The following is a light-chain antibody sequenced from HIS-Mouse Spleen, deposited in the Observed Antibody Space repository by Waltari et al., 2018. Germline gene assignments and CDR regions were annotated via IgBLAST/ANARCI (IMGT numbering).Light chain of an antibody. CDR2: GAS. J-gene: IGKJ1*01. Sequence: EIVLTQSPGPLSLSPGERATISCRASQSVSSSYLAWYQQKPGQAPRLLIYGASSRATGIPDRFSGSGSGTDFTLTISRLEPEDFAVYYCQQYGSSPWTFGQGTKVEIK. CDR1: QSVSSSY. CDR3: QQYGSSPWT. V-gene: IGKV3-20*01.